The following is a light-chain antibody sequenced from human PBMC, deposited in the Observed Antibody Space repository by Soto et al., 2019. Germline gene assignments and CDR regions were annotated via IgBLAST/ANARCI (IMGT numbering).Light chain of an antibody. V-gene: IGLV2-18*02. Sequence: TSSDVGSYNRVSWYQQPPGTAPKLMIYEVSNRPSGVPDRLSGSKSGNTASLTISGLQAEDEADYYCSSYTSSSTYVFGTGPKVTVL. J-gene: IGLJ1*01. CDR1: SSDVGSYNR. CDR2: EVS. CDR3: SSYTSSSTYV.